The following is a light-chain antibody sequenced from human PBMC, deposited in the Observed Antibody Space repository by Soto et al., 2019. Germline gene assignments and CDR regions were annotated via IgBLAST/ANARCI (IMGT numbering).Light chain of an antibody. V-gene: IGLV2-8*01. J-gene: IGLJ2*01. CDR3: SSYAGSNNFV. Sequence: QSALTQPPSASGSPGQSVTISCTGTSSDVGGYNYVSWYQQHPGKAPKLMIYEVSKRPSGVPDRFSGSKSGNTASLTVSGXXXXXXXDYYCSSYAGSNNFVFGGGTKL. CDR2: EVS. CDR1: SSDVGGYNY.